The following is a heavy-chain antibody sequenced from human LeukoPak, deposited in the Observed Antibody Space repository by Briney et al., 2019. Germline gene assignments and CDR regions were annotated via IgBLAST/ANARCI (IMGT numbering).Heavy chain of an antibody. J-gene: IGHJ6*02. CDR3: ARDRVASYGMDV. CDR2: IYYSGST. Sequence: SETLSLTCTVSGGSISSSSYYWGWIRQPPGKGLEWIGSIYYSGSTNYNPSLKSRVTISVDTSKNQFSLKLSSVTAADTAVYYCARDRVASYGMDVWGQGTTVTVSS. CDR1: GGSISSSSYY. V-gene: IGHV4-39*07. D-gene: IGHD5-12*01.